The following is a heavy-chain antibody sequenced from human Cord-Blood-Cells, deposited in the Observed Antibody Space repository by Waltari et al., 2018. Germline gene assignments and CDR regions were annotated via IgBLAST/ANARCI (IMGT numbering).Heavy chain of an antibody. Sequence: QVQLVQSGAEVKKPGASVKVSCKASGYTFTGYYMHWVRQAPGQGLEWMRWINPNSGGTNYAQKFQGRVTMTRDTSISTAYMGLSRLGSDDTAVYYCARDSGSYFTSFDYWGQGTLVTVSS. J-gene: IGHJ4*02. V-gene: IGHV1-2*02. CDR1: GYTFTGYY. D-gene: IGHD1-26*01. CDR3: ARDSGSYFTSFDY. CDR2: INPNSGGT.